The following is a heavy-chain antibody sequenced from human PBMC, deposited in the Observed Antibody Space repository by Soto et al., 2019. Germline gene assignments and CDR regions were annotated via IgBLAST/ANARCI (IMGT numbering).Heavy chain of an antibody. V-gene: IGHV3-11*06. CDR1: GFTFSDYY. CDR3: AREKVVVAATNYYYGMDV. J-gene: IGHJ6*02. Sequence: PGGSLRLSCAASGFTFSDYYMSWIRQAPGKGLEWVSYISSSSSYTNYADSVKGRFTISRDNAKNSLYLQMNSLRAEDTAVYYCAREKVVVAATNYYYGMDVWGQGTTVTVSS. CDR2: ISSSSSYT. D-gene: IGHD2-15*01.